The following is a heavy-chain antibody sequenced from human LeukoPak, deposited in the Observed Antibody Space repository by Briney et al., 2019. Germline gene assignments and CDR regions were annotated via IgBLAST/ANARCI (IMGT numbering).Heavy chain of an antibody. CDR3: AKHRTLLWFGDVSWFDP. D-gene: IGHD3-10*01. Sequence: GSLRLSCAASGFTFSSYAMSWVRQAPGKGLEWVSAISGSGGSTYYADSVKGRFTISRDNSKNTLYLQMNSLRAEDTAVYYCAKHRTLLWFGDVSWFDPWGQGTLVTVSS. CDR1: GFTFSSYA. V-gene: IGHV3-23*01. J-gene: IGHJ5*02. CDR2: ISGSGGST.